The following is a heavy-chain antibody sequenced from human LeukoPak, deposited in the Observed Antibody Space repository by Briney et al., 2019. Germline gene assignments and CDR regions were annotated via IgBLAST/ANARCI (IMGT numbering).Heavy chain of an antibody. CDR3: ARNFYGSGDY. Sequence: GGSLRLSCAASGXTFSSYWMHWVRQAPGKGLVWVSRISGDGTSTTYADSVKGRFTISRDNAKNTLYLQMDSLRAEDTAVYYFARNFYGSGDYWGQGTLVTVSS. V-gene: IGHV3-74*01. CDR2: ISGDGTST. D-gene: IGHD6-19*01. CDR1: GXTFSSYW. J-gene: IGHJ4*02.